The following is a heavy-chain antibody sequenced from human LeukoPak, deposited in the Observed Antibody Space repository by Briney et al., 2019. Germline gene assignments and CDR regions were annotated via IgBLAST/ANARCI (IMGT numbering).Heavy chain of an antibody. CDR2: IKQDGSEK. CDR1: GFTFSSHW. J-gene: IGHJ4*02. D-gene: IGHD3-3*01. CDR3: ARDPYYDFWSGYSPFDY. Sequence: GGSLRLSCAASGFTFSSHWMSWVRQAPGKGLEWVANIKQDGSEKYYVDSVKGRFTISRDNAKNSLYLQMNSLRAEDTAVYYCARDPYYDFWSGYSPFDYWGQGTLVTVSS. V-gene: IGHV3-7*01.